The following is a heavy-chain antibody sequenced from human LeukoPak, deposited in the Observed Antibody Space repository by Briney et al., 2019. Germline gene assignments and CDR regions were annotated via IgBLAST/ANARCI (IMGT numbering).Heavy chain of an antibody. Sequence: AETLSLTCAVYGVSFSGYYWSWIRQPPGKGLEWIGEINHSGSTNYNPSLKSRVTISVDTSKNQFSLKLSSVTAADTAVYYCAEAPKYCSGGSCYSFYFDYWGQGTLVTVSS. V-gene: IGHV4-34*01. J-gene: IGHJ4*02. CDR3: AEAPKYCSGGSCYSFYFDY. CDR2: INHSGST. D-gene: IGHD2-15*01. CDR1: GVSFSGYY.